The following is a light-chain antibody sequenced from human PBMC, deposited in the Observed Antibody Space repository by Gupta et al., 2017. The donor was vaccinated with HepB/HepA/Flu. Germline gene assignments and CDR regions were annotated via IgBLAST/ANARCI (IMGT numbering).Light chain of an antibody. V-gene: IGKV3-20*01. J-gene: IGKJ3*01. Sequence: EIVLPQSPGTLSLSPGERATLSCRTSQSVSSSYLAWYQQEPGQAPRLLIYGAPSRATGIPDRFSGSGSGIDFTLPISRLFAAYFAVYYCKQWGTFGPGTKVDIK. CDR2: GAP. CDR1: QSVSSSY. CDR3: KQWGT.